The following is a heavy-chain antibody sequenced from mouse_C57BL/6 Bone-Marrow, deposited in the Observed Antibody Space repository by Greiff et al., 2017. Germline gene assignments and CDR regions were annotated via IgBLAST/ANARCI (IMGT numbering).Heavy chain of an antibody. V-gene: IGHV1-74*01. J-gene: IGHJ1*03. Sequence: QVQLQQPGAELVKPGASVKVSCKASGYTFTSYWMHWVKQRPGQGLEWIGRIHPSDSDTNYNQKFKGKATLTVDKSSSTAYMQLSSLTSEDSAVYYGAEAMPTVRDWYVDVWGTGTTVTVSS. CDR3: AEAMPTVRDWYVDV. CDR1: GYTFTSYW. CDR2: IHPSDSDT. D-gene: IGHD3-2*02.